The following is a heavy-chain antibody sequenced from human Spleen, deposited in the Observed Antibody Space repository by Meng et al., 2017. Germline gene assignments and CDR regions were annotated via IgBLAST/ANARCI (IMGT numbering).Heavy chain of an antibody. V-gene: IGHV1-2*06. J-gene: IGHJ4*02. D-gene: IGHD6-19*01. CDR3: ARSSIAVAGTDHDY. CDR2: INPNSGGT. CDR1: GYTFTSYG. Sequence: ASVKVSCKASGYTFTSYGINWVRQAPGQGLEWMGRINPNSGGTNYAQNFQGRVTMTRDTSISTAYMELSRLRSDDTAVYYCARSSIAVAGTDHDYWGQGTLVTVSS.